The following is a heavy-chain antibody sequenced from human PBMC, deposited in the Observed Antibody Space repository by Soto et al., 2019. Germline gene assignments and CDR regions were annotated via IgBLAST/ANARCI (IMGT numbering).Heavy chain of an antibody. D-gene: IGHD2-21*02. CDR3: ATVTGLADCGADCSSLYCDARDV. V-gene: IGHV3-7*05. CDR1: GFTFGAYW. Sequence: EVQLVESGGSLVQPGGSLRLSCVASGFTFGAYWMSWVRQAPGKGLDWVSNIKQDGSEKYYVDSVKGRFAVSRDNAQNSLYLEMNRMRAEDTDMYDCATVTGLADCGADCSSLYCDARDVWGQGTTVPVSS. CDR2: IKQDGSEK. J-gene: IGHJ6*02.